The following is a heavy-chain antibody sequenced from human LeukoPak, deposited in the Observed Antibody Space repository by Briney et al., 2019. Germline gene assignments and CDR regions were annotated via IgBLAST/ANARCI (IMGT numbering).Heavy chain of an antibody. V-gene: IGHV3-48*02. Sequence: PGGSLRLSCTASRFFFSSYSMNWLRQPPGKGLEWLSYISSSGSPIHYADSVKGRFIISRDNAKNSLYLQMSNLTDEDTAVYYCARCISSCFYEEWGQGTLVIVSS. CDR1: RFFFSSYS. J-gene: IGHJ4*02. CDR2: ISSSGSPI. D-gene: IGHD3-22*01. CDR3: ARCISSCFYEE.